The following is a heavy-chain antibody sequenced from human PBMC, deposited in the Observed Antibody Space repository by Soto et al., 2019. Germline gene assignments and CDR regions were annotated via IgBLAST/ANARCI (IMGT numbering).Heavy chain of an antibody. D-gene: IGHD2-15*01. J-gene: IGHJ6*03. CDR1: GFTFSTYA. CDR2: IIGSGHGT. V-gene: IGHV3-23*01. Sequence: GGSLRLSCAASGFTFSTYAMSWVRQAPGKGLEWVSAIIGSGHGTYYVDSVKGRVTISRDNAKNSLYLQMNSLRAEDTAVYYCARWSAGYCSGGSCYFYYMDVWGKGTTVTVSS. CDR3: ARWSAGYCSGGSCYFYYMDV.